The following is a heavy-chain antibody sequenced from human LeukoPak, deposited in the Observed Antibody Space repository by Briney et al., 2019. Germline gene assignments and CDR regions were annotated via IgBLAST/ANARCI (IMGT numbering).Heavy chain of an antibody. CDR3: AKGPFVVVPAAKSY. V-gene: IGHV3-23*01. Sequence: GGSLILSCAASGFTFSSYAMSWVRQAPGKGLEWVSAISGSGGSTYYADSVKGRFTISRDNSKNTLYLQMNSLRAEDTAVYYCAKGPFVVVPAAKSYWGQGTLVTVSS. CDR1: GFTFSSYA. J-gene: IGHJ4*02. CDR2: ISGSGGST. D-gene: IGHD2-2*01.